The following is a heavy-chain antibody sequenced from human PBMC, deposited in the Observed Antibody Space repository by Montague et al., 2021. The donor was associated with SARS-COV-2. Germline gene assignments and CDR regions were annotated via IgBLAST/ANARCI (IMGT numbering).Heavy chain of an antibody. CDR2: IYYTGNT. CDR1: GGSITNNIDY. CDR3: ARLKRYFDSSGSPSAFDF. V-gene: IGHV4-39*02. D-gene: IGHD3-22*01. Sequence: SETLSLTCTVSGGSITNNIDYWAWIRQPPGKGLEWFGSIYYTGNTYYNPSLKSRVTISVVTSKNHFTLKLSSVTAAETAVYYCARLKRYFDSSGSPSAFDFWGQGTKVTVSS. J-gene: IGHJ3*01.